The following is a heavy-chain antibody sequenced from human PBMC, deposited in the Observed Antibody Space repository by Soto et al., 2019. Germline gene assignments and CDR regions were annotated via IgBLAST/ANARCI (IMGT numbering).Heavy chain of an antibody. V-gene: IGHV1-18*01. CDR3: ARGVRFLEWLSDGNWFDP. J-gene: IGHJ5*02. CDR2: ISAYNGNT. CDR1: GYTFTRQY. D-gene: IGHD3-3*01. Sequence: GSMKVSRKGSGYTFTRQYIHWVRQAPGQGLEWMGWISAYNGNTNYAQKLQGRVTMTTDTSTSTAYMELRSLRSDDTAVYYCARGVRFLEWLSDGNWFDPWGQGTLVTVSS.